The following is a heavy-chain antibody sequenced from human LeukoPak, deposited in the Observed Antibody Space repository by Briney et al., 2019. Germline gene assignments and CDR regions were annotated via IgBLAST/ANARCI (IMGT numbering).Heavy chain of an antibody. Sequence: PGGSLRLSCAASGVTFSYYWMHWVRQAPGKGLVWVSRIDSDGSSTSYAGSVKGRFTISRDNAKNTLYLQTNSLRAEDTALYYCVREGGYDPFENWGQGTLVTVSS. J-gene: IGHJ4*02. V-gene: IGHV3-74*01. CDR2: IDSDGSST. CDR1: GVTFSYYW. D-gene: IGHD5-12*01. CDR3: VREGGYDPFEN.